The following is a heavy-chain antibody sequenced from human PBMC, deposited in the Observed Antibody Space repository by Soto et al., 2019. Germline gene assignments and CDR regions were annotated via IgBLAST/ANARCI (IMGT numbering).Heavy chain of an antibody. CDR2: ISGSGGST. J-gene: IGHJ5*02. Sequence: PGGSLRLSCAASGFTFSSYAMSWVRQAPGKGLEWVSAISGSGGSTYYADSVKGRFTISRDNSKNTLYLQMNSLRAEDTAVYYCAKGGDSSRWPGPFDPWGQGTLLTVSS. CDR3: AKGGDSSRWPGPFDP. D-gene: IGHD6-13*01. CDR1: GFTFSSYA. V-gene: IGHV3-23*01.